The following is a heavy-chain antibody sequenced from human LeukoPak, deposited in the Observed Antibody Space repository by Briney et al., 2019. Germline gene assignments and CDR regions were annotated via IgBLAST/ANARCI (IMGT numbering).Heavy chain of an antibody. CDR1: GFTFSDYY. J-gene: IGHJ6*02. V-gene: IGHV3-11*01. Sequence: GGYLRLSCAASGFTFSDYYMRWIRQAPGKGLEWVAYISNSGTTIFYPDSVKGRFTISRDNAKNSLYLQMNSLRAEDTAVYYCAREAWGMDVWGQGTTVTVSS. CDR3: AREAWGMDV. CDR2: ISNSGTTI.